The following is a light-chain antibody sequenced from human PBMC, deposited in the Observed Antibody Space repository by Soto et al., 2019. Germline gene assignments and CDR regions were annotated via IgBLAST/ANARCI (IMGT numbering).Light chain of an antibody. J-gene: IGKJ4*01. Sequence: DILMTQSPATLSVSPGERATLSCRASQSVTTNVAWYQQKPGQPPRLLIYGTSTRATGVTDRFSGSGSGTEVTLTISSLQSDDSAVYYCQQYNRWPPLTFGGGTQVEIK. V-gene: IGKV3-15*01. CDR3: QQYNRWPPLT. CDR1: QSVTTN. CDR2: GTS.